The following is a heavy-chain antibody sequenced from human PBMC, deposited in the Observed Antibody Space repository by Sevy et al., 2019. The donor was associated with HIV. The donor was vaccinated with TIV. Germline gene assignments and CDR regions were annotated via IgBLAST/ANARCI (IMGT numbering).Heavy chain of an antibody. J-gene: IGHJ4*02. V-gene: IGHV3-7*01. Sequence: GGSLRLSCAASGFTFSSFWMTWVRQAPGKGLEWVANINQDGSEIHYVDSVKGRFSISRDNAKNSLNLQMNSLRAEDTALYYCAGALYAYSSYWGQGTLVTVSS. CDR1: GFTFSSFW. CDR3: AGALYAYSSY. D-gene: IGHD4-4*01. CDR2: INQDGSEI.